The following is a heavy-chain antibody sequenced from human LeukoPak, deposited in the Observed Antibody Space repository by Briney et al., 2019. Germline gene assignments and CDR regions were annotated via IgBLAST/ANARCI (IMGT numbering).Heavy chain of an antibody. Sequence: PSETLSLTCAVSGGFFSSGGYSWTWIRQPPGRGLEWSGYIYCSGNTNYNPSLKRRVTISVDTSKNQFSLMLGSVTAADTAVFYCARQRGGYVDYWGQGTLVTVSS. CDR2: IYCSGNT. CDR3: ARQRGGYVDY. V-gene: IGHV4-61*08. J-gene: IGHJ4*02. CDR1: GGFFSSGGYS. D-gene: IGHD2-15*01.